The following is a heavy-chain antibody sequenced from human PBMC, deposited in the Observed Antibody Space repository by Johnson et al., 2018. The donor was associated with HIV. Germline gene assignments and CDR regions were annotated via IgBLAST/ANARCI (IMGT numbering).Heavy chain of an antibody. CDR3: ARWGVVTPHAFDI. D-gene: IGHD4-23*01. CDR2: INSDGSST. CDR1: GFTFSDYY. J-gene: IGHJ3*02. V-gene: IGHV3-74*02. Sequence: VQLVESGGGLVKPGGSLRLSCAASGFTFSDYYMNWIRQAPGKGLVWVSHINSDGSSTNYADSVKGRFTISRDNAKSTLYLQMNSLRAEDTAVYYCARWGVVTPHAFDIWGHGTVVTVSS.